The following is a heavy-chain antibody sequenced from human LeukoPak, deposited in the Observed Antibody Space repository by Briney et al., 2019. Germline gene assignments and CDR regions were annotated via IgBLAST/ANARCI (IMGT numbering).Heavy chain of an antibody. CDR3: ARRNFGGVIVIPGFDY. CDR1: GYTFTSYG. CDR2: ISAYNGNT. J-gene: IGHJ4*02. D-gene: IGHD3-16*02. Sequence: VASVKVSCKASGYTFTSYGISWVRQAPGQGLEWMGWISAYNGNTNYAQKLQGRVTMTTDTSTSTAYKELRSLRSDDTAVYYCARRNFGGVIVIPGFDYWGQGTLVTVSS. V-gene: IGHV1-18*01.